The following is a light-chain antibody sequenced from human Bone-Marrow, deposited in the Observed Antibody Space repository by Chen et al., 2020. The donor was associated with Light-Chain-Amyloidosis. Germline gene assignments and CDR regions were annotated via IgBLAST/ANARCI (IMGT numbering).Light chain of an antibody. V-gene: IGLV2-14*03. CDR3: SSFTSSHIYV. CDR2: DVS. Sequence: QSALTQSASVSGSPGQSITISCTGTSSDVGGYNFVSWYQHHPGKAPKLMIYDVSNRPSGISNRFSGSKSGNTASLTISGLQAEDEADYYCSSFTSSHIYVFGTGTTVAVL. CDR1: SSDVGGYNF. J-gene: IGLJ1*01.